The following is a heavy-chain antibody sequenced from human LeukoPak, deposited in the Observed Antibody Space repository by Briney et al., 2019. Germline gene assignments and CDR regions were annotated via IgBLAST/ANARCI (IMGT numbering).Heavy chain of an antibody. CDR2: IYTSGST. CDR3: ASGYCSGGSCYYYYYYMDV. V-gene: IGHV4-61*02. J-gene: IGHJ6*03. D-gene: IGHD2-15*01. CDR1: GGSISSGSYY. Sequence: SETLSLTCTVSGGSISSGSYYWSWIRQPAGKGLEWIGRIYTSGSTNYNPSLKSRVTISVDTSKNQFSLKLSSVTAADTAVYYCASGYCSGGSCYYYYYYMDVWGKGTTVTVSS.